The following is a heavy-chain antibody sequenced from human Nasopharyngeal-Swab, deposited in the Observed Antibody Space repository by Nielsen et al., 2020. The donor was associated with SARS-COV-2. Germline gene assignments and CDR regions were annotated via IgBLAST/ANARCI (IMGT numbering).Heavy chain of an antibody. D-gene: IGHD3/OR15-3a*01. CDR2: IIPIFGTA. V-gene: IGHV1-69*01. Sequence: VRQMPGKGLEWMGGIIPIFGTANYAQKFQGRVTITADESTSTAYMELSSLRSEDTAVYYCARDPLGTNYFDYWGQGTLVTVSS. CDR3: ARDPLGTNYFDY. J-gene: IGHJ4*02.